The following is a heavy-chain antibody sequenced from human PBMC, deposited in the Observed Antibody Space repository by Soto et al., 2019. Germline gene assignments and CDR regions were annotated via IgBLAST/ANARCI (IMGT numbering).Heavy chain of an antibody. CDR1: GYTFTGYY. V-gene: IGHV1-2*04. Sequence: QVQLVQSGAEVKKPGASVKVSCKASGYTFTGYYMHWVRQAPGQGLEWMGWINPNSGGTNYAQKFQGWVTMTRDTSISTAYMELSRLRSDDTAVYYCARESEMATISNTTPTDAFDIWGQGTMVTVSS. D-gene: IGHD5-12*01. CDR3: ARESEMATISNTTPTDAFDI. CDR2: INPNSGGT. J-gene: IGHJ3*02.